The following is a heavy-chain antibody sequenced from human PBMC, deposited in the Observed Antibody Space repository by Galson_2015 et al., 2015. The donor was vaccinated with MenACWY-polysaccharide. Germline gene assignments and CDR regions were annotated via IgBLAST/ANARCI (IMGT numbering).Heavy chain of an antibody. D-gene: IGHD6-13*01. J-gene: IGHJ4*02. Sequence: SLRLSCAGSGFNFGGNGSHWVRQAPGKGLEWVALIRNDGRKHYPDAVKGRFTISRDNSKNTLYLQMNSLRPEDTAVYYCARNPSRLDIAAASHWGQGALVSVSS. CDR1: GFNFGGNG. V-gene: IGHV3-30*02. CDR2: IRNDGRK. CDR3: ARNPSRLDIAAASH.